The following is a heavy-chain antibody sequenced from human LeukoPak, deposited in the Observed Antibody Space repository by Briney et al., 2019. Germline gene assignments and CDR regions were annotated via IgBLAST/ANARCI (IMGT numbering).Heavy chain of an antibody. Sequence: GGSLRLSCAASGFTFSGYAMCWVRQAPGKGLEWVSTISGGSSGSTYYADSVKGLFTISRDSSKNTLFLQMNSLRAEDTAVYYCAKAASRFWDCTGGSCSGYFFDYWGQGTLVTVSS. J-gene: IGHJ4*02. CDR3: AKAASRFWDCTGGSCSGYFFDY. V-gene: IGHV3-23*01. D-gene: IGHD2-15*01. CDR2: ISGGSSGST. CDR1: GFTFSGYA.